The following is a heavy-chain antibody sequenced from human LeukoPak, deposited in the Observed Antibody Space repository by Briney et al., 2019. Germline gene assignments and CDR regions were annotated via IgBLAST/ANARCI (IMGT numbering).Heavy chain of an antibody. CDR3: ARLVRRLQRLNIGRDSDYATGYYLDS. CDR2: INPNTGGT. V-gene: IGHV1-2*02. CDR1: GYTFTGYY. Sequence: ASVKVSCKASGYTFTGYYMHWVRQAPGQGLEWMGWINPNTGGTNYAQKFQGRVTISVDTSKNQFSLKLSSVSAADTAVYYCARLVRRLQRLNIGRDSDYATGYYLDSWGQGTLVTVSS. D-gene: IGHD5-12*01. J-gene: IGHJ4*02.